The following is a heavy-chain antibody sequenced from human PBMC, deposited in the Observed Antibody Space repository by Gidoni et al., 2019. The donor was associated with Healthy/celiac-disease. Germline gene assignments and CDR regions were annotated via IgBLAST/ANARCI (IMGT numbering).Heavy chain of an antibody. CDR2: INPSGGST. V-gene: IGHV1-46*03. CDR1: GYTFTSYY. Sequence: QVQLVQSGAEVKKPGASVKVSCNASGYTFTSYYMHWVRQAPGQGLEWMGIINPSGGSTSYAQKFQGRVTMTRDTSTSTVYMELSSLRSEDTAVYYCAATVTPEVAFDIWGQGTMVTVSS. CDR3: AATVTPEVAFDI. D-gene: IGHD4-17*01. J-gene: IGHJ3*02.